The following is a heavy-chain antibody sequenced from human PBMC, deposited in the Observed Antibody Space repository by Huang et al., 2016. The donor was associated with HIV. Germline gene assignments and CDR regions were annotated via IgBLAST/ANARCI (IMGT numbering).Heavy chain of an antibody. J-gene: IGHJ5*02. D-gene: IGHD6-13*01. CDR2: INPNSGGT. V-gene: IGHV1-2*02. CDR3: ARGTGSSWYIGWFDP. Sequence: QVQLVQSGAEVKKPGASVKVSCKASGYTFTGYYMHWVRQAPGQGLEGMGWINPNSGGTNYAQKFQGRVTMTRDTSISTAYMELSRLRADDTAVYYCARGTGSSWYIGWFDPWGQGTLVTVSS. CDR1: GYTFTGYY.